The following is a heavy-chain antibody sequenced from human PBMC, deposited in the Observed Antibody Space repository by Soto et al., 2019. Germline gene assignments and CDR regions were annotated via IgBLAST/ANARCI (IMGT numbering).Heavy chain of an antibody. V-gene: IGHV3-30*18. CDR1: GFTFRNFG. J-gene: IGHJ6*02. CDR3: AKEVWSGPMDV. D-gene: IGHD3-3*01. CDR2: ISYDGSNK. Sequence: PGGSLRLSCAVSGFTFRNFGMHWVRQAPGKGLEWVAVISYDGSNKYYADSVKGRFTISRDNSKNTLYLQMNSLRAEDTAVYYCAKEVWSGPMDVWGQGTTVTVSS.